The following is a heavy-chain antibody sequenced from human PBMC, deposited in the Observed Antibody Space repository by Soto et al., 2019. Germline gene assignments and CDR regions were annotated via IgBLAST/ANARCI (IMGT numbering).Heavy chain of an antibody. Sequence: GGSLRLSCTASGFSVNDNYMAWVRQAPGKSPEWVAVIFTRGTAHYADSVTGRFTFSRDNSKRTLNLQLNNLRAEDTAVYYCTKLWGYYFESWGQGTLVTVSA. CDR1: GFSVNDNY. CDR2: IFTRGTA. D-gene: IGHD3-22*01. J-gene: IGHJ4*02. CDR3: TKLWGYYFES. V-gene: IGHV3-53*01.